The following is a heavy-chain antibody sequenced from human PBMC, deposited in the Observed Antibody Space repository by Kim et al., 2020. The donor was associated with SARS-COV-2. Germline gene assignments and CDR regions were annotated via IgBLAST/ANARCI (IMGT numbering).Heavy chain of an antibody. Sequence: SETLSLTCTVSGGSISSSSYYWGWIRQPPGKGLEWIGSIYYSGSTYYNPSLKSRVTISVDTSKNQFSLKLSSVTAADTAVYYCARRRSSSWIDYWGQGTL. D-gene: IGHD6-13*01. CDR1: GGSISSSSYY. CDR2: IYYSGST. J-gene: IGHJ4*02. CDR3: ARRRSSSWIDY. V-gene: IGHV4-39*01.